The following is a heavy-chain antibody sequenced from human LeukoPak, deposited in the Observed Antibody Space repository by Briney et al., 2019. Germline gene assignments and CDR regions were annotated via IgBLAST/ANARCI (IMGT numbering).Heavy chain of an antibody. Sequence: GGSLRLSCAASGFTFSSYTMNWVRQAPGLGLEWVSSISSSSSAIYYAASVKGRFTISRDNAKNSLYLQMNSLRDEDTAVYYCARGALRYSDYWGQGTLVTVSS. J-gene: IGHJ4*02. CDR2: ISSSSSAI. CDR1: GFTFSSYT. V-gene: IGHV3-48*02. D-gene: IGHD3-9*01. CDR3: ARGALRYSDY.